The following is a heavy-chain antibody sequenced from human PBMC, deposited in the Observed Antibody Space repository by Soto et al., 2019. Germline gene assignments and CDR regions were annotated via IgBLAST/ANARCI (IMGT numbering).Heavy chain of an antibody. CDR2: INAGNGNT. CDR1: GYTFTSYA. V-gene: IGHV1-3*01. J-gene: IGHJ4*02. Sequence: ASVMVSCKASGYTFTSYAMHWVRQAPGQRLEWMGWINAGNGNTKYSQKFQGRVTITRDTSASTAYMELSSLRSEDTAVYYCARGRTMIFGVVIIHLGYWGQGTLVTVSS. CDR3: ARGRTMIFGVVIIHLGY. D-gene: IGHD3-3*01.